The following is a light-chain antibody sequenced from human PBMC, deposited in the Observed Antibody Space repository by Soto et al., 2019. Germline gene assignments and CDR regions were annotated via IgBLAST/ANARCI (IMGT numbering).Light chain of an antibody. Sequence: DIQMTQSPSSLSASVGDRVTITCHASQDISNYLNWYQQKPGKAPKLLIYDASNLETGVPSRFSGSGSGTDFTFTISSLQPEDIATYYRQQYDNLPLTFGGGTKVEIK. J-gene: IGKJ4*01. CDR1: QDISNY. V-gene: IGKV1-33*01. CDR3: QQYDNLPLT. CDR2: DAS.